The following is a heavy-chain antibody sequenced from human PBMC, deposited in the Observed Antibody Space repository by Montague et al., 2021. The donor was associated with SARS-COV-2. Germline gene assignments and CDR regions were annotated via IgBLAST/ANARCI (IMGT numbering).Heavy chain of an antibody. CDR2: IYYSGST. J-gene: IGHJ4*02. CDR3: ARLSSIAAAGGEGYFDY. Sequence: SETLSLTCTVSGGSISSSSYYWGWIRQPPGKGLEWIENIYYSGSTYYNPSLKSRVTLSVDTSKNQFSLKLSSVTAADTAVYYCARLSSIAAAGGEGYFDYWGQGTLVTVSS. CDR1: GGSISSSSYY. D-gene: IGHD6-13*01. V-gene: IGHV4-39*07.